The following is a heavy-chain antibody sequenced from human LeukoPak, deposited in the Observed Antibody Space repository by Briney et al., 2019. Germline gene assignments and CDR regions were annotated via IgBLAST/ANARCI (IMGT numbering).Heavy chain of an antibody. CDR3: AKDHGSGWYYYYYGMDV. CDR1: GFTFSGYA. D-gene: IGHD6-19*01. V-gene: IGHV3-23*01. CDR2: ISGSGGST. Sequence: GGSLRLSCAASGFTFSGYAMSWVRQAPGKGLEWVSAISGSGGSTYYADSVKGRFTISRDNSKNTLYLQMNSLRAEDTAVYYCAKDHGSGWYYYYYGMDVWGQGTTVTVSS. J-gene: IGHJ6*02.